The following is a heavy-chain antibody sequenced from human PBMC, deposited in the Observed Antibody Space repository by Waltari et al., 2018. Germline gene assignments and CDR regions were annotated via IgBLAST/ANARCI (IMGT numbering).Heavy chain of an antibody. V-gene: IGHV4-39*07. Sequence: QLQLQESGPGLVKPSETLSLTCTVSGGSISSSSYYWGWIRQPPGKGLEWIGSIYYSGSTYYHPSLKSRVTISVDTSKNQFSLKLSSVTAADTAVYYCARYYCSSTSCPADIWGQGTMVTVSS. CDR2: IYYSGST. CDR3: ARYYCSSTSCPADI. CDR1: GGSISSSSYY. J-gene: IGHJ3*02. D-gene: IGHD2-2*01.